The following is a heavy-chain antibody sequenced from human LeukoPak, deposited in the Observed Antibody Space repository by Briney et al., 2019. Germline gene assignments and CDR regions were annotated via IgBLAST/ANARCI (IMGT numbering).Heavy chain of an antibody. D-gene: IGHD6-13*01. V-gene: IGHV4-39*07. CDR2: IFHSGST. CDR1: GDSVSSVTDY. J-gene: IGHJ5*02. Sequence: SETLSLTCTVAGDSVSSVTDYWAWIRQPPGKGLEWIGNIFHSGSTYYNPSLISRVTISVDTSKNQFSLKLNSVTAADTAVYYCARSPVIATAFFDPWGQGTLVTVSS. CDR3: ARSPVIATAFFDP.